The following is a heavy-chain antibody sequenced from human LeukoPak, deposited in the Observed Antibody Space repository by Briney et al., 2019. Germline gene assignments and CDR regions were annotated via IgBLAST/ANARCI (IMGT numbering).Heavy chain of an antibody. V-gene: IGHV3-21*01. CDR2: ISESSTYI. CDR3: ARTRSCGGGFYPWDFHF. CDR1: GFTFSSYC. Sequence: GGSLRLPCAASGFTFSSYCMNWVRQAPGKGLEWVSSISESSTYIYYADSVKGRFTISRDNAKNSLYLQMNSLRAEDTAVYYCARTRSCGGGFYPWDFHFWGQGTPVTVSS. J-gene: IGHJ4*02. D-gene: IGHD2-21*02.